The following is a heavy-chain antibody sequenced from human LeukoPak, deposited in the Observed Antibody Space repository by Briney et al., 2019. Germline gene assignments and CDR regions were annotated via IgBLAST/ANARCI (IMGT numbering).Heavy chain of an antibody. CDR1: GGSINSYY. CDR2: IYYNGST. D-gene: IGHD3-9*01. Sequence: PSETLSLTCTVSGGSINSYYCSWIRQPPGKGLEWIGFIYYNGSTNYNPSLKSRVTISVDTSKNQFSLKLSSVTAADTAVYYCARHRIAARVLRYFDWLLYGAFDIWGQGTMVTVSS. J-gene: IGHJ3*02. V-gene: IGHV4-59*08. CDR3: ARHRIAARVLRYFDWLLYGAFDI.